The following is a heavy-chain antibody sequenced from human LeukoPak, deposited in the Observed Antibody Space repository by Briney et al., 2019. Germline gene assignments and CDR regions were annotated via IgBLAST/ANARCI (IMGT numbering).Heavy chain of an antibody. D-gene: IGHD6-19*01. Sequence: SETLSLTCTVSGYSISSGYYWSWIRQPPGKGLEWIAYVYATGTTNYNPSLKTRPTISMDTSKNQLSLTLTSVTAADTAVYYCARVGSGGAWFDFWGQGTLVSVSS. J-gene: IGHJ4*02. CDR3: ARVGSGGAWFDF. CDR1: GYSISSGYY. V-gene: IGHV4-61*01. CDR2: VYATGTT.